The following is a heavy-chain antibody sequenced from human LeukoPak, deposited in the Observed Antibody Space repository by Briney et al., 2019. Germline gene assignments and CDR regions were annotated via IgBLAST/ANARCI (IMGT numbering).Heavy chain of an antibody. Sequence: WVSLTLTCVGSGFTSSAFWRSWLRRPPGKGLEWVANIKKEGREKENVDSVKGRNSVVRGNAMNLVFLQMNSLRAEDTAVYYCATFAGVVPGGLLLWGKGTRVIVSS. CDR2: IKKEGREK. V-gene: IGHV3-7*01. D-gene: IGHD2-15*01. CDR3: ATFAGVVPGGLLL. CDR1: GFTSSAFW. J-gene: IGHJ6*04.